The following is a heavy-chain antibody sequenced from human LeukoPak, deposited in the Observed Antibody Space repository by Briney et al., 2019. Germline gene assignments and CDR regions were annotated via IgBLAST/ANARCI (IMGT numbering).Heavy chain of an antibody. Sequence: ASVKVSCKASGYTFTSYGISWVRQAPGQGLEWMGWISAYNGNTNYAQKLQGRVTMTTDTSTSTAYMELRSLRSDDTAVYYCAGVYDTAMVTKCDYWGQGTLVTVSS. CDR1: GYTFTSYG. CDR2: ISAYNGNT. J-gene: IGHJ4*02. CDR3: AGVYDTAMVTKCDY. V-gene: IGHV1-18*01. D-gene: IGHD5-18*01.